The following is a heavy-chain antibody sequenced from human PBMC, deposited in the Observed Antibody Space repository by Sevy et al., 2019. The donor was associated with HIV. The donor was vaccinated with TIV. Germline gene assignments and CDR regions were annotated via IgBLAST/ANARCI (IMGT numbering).Heavy chain of an antibody. V-gene: IGHV3-23*01. CDR3: AKKGNHSPDTFDT. CDR2: ISRKSLGT. J-gene: IGHJ4*02. D-gene: IGHD3-9*01. CDR1: GFTFNKFA. Sequence: GGSLRLSCAASGFTFNKFAMSWVRQAPGKGLEWVSAISRKSLGTYYADPVKGRFSIFRDDSKNMLYLQMSSLQGDDTAVYHCAKKGNHSPDTFDTWGKRTLVTVSS.